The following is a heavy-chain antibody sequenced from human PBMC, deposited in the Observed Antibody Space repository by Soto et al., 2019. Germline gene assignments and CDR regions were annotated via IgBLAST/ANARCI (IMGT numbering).Heavy chain of an antibody. CDR1: GYTFTSYG. J-gene: IGHJ3*02. CDR3: ARSPGIAVAGTKHDAFDI. CDR2: ISAYNGIT. Sequence: ASVKVSCKASGYTFTSYGISWVRQAPGQGLEWKGWISAYNGITNYAQKLQGRVTMTTDTSTSTAYMELRSLRSDDTAVYYCARSPGIAVAGTKHDAFDIWGQGTRVTVSS. V-gene: IGHV1-18*01. D-gene: IGHD6-19*01.